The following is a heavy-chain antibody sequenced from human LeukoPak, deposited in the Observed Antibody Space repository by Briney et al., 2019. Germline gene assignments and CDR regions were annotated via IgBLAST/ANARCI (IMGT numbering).Heavy chain of an antibody. V-gene: IGHV4-34*01. CDR1: GGSFSGYY. J-gene: IGHJ6*02. D-gene: IGHD2-2*01. Sequence: SETLSLTCAVYGGSFSGYYWSWIRQPPVKGLEWIGEINHSGSTNYNPSLKSRVTISVDTSKNQFSLKLSSVTAADTAVYYCARLEVAQLLHAQYYYYGMDVWGQGTTVTVSS. CDR2: INHSGST. CDR3: ARLEVAQLLHAQYYYYGMDV.